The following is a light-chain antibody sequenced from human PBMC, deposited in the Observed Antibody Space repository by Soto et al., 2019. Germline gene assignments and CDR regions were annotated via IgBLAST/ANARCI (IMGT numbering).Light chain of an antibody. CDR2: GIS. J-gene: IGKJ1*01. CDR3: QQYTVCPLS. CDR1: RSVDSNY. Sequence: VVTQSPATLSVSPGERATLSCRASRSVDSNYLAWYQQKHGQATRLLMYGISSRATGVSDSFSGSGCRTNFTLAIRWLEPDDFAVYYFQQYTVCPLSFGQET. V-gene: IGKV3-20*01.